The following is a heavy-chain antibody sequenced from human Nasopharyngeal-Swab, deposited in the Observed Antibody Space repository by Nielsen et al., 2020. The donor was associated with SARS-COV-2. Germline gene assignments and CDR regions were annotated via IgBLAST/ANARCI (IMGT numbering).Heavy chain of an antibody. D-gene: IGHD3-22*01. CDR1: GFTFSSYD. Sequence: GGSLRLSCAASGFTFSSYDMHWVRQATGKGLEWVSAIGTAGYTYYPGSVKGRFTISRENAKNSLYLQMNSLRAEDTAVYYCARGFYDSSGYVEDAFDIWGQGTMVTVSS. V-gene: IGHV3-13*01. CDR2: IGTAGYT. CDR3: ARGFYDSSGYVEDAFDI. J-gene: IGHJ3*02.